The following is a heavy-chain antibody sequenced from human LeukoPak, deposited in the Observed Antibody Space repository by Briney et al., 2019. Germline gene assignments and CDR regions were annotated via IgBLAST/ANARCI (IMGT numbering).Heavy chain of an antibody. D-gene: IGHD4-17*01. CDR3: ARSGGDYDFAFDI. Sequence: ASVKVSCKASGYTFTGYYMHWVRQAPGQGLEWMGWINPNSGGTNYAQKFQGRVTMTRDTSISTAYMELSRLRSDDTAVYYCARSGGDYDFAFDIWGQGTMVTVSS. J-gene: IGHJ3*02. CDR2: INPNSGGT. V-gene: IGHV1-2*02. CDR1: GYTFTGYY.